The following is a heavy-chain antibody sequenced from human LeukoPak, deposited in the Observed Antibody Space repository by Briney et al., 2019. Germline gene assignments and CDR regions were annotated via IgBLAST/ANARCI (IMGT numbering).Heavy chain of an antibody. D-gene: IGHD2-2*01. Sequence: ASVKVSCKASGGTFSSYAISWVRQAPGQGLEWMGRIIPIFGTANYAQKFQGRVTITTDESTSTAYMELSSLRSEDTAVYYCASPPIVVVPAATNDAFDIWGQGTMVTVSS. V-gene: IGHV1-69*05. CDR3: ASPPIVVVPAATNDAFDI. CDR1: GGTFSSYA. J-gene: IGHJ3*02. CDR2: IIPIFGTA.